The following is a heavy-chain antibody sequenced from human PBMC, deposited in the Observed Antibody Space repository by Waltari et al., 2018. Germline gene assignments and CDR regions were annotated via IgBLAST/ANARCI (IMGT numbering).Heavy chain of an antibody. CDR1: GYTFTSYG. J-gene: IGHJ4*02. V-gene: IGHV1-18*01. CDR2: ISVNNGNT. D-gene: IGHD1-26*01. Sequence: QVQLVQSGTEVKKPGASVKVSCKASGYTFTSYGISWVRPAPGQGLGWMGWISVNNGNTNYAQKLQGRITMTTDTSTNTAYMELRSLRYDDTAVYYCARGGLDSGSYLPTPDPLGYWGQGTLVTVSS. CDR3: ARGGLDSGSYLPTPDPLGY.